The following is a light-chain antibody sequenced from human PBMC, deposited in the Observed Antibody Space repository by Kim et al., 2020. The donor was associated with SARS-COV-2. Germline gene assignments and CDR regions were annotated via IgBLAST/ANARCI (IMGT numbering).Light chain of an antibody. CDR2: YGS. J-gene: IGLJ3*02. V-gene: IGLV3-21*04. CDR1: NMGSKS. Sequence: PGQTATMTCGGNNMGSKSVHWYQQKPSQAPILVIYYGSDRPSGIPERFSGSNSGNTATLTITSVEAGDEADYYCQVWDSSSDHPWVFGGGTRLTVL. CDR3: QVWDSSSDHPWV.